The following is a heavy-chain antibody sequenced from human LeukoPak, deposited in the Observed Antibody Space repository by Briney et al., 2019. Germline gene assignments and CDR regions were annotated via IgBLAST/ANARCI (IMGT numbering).Heavy chain of an antibody. D-gene: IGHD3-10*01. CDR3: ARVRDGSVYFDY. V-gene: IGHV4-31*03. J-gene: IGHJ4*02. CDR1: GGSISRGTYY. CDR2: IYYSGSV. Sequence: SSQTLSLTCTVSGGSISRGTYYWSWIRQHPGKGLEWIGYIYYSGSVYYNPSLKSRVTISVDTPKNQFSLKLSSVTAADTAVYYCARVRDGSVYFDYWGQGTLVTVSS.